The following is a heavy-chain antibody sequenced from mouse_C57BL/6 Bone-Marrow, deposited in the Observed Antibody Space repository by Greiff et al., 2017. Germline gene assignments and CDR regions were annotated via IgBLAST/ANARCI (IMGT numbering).Heavy chain of an antibody. V-gene: IGHV5-17*01. J-gene: IGHJ2*01. CDR1: GFTFSDYG. CDR2: ISSGSSTI. Sequence: EVQRVESGGGLVKPGGSLKLSCAASGFTFSDYGMHWVRQAPEKGLEWVAYISSGSSTIYYADTVKGRFTISRDNAKNTLFLQMTSLRSEDTAMYYCARDFDYGSSLYYFDYWGQGTTLTVSS. D-gene: IGHD1-1*01. CDR3: ARDFDYGSSLYYFDY.